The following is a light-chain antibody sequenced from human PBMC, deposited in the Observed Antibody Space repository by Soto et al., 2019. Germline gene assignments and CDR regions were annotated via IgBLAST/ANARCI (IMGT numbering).Light chain of an antibody. CDR3: HQYNNWPPWT. CDR1: QSVSNN. J-gene: IGKJ1*01. CDR2: DAS. Sequence: ILMTQSPATLSVSPGERATLSCRASQSVSNNLAWYQQKPGQAPRLLIYDASTRATGIPARFSGSGSGKEFTLTISGLQSEDFAVYYCHQYNNWPPWTFGQGTKVEIK. V-gene: IGKV3-15*01.